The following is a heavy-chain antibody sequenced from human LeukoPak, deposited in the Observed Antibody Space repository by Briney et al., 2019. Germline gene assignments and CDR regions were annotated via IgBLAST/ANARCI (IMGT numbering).Heavy chain of an antibody. CDR3: ARDNDKVVDH. CDR1: GYTFSNYG. Sequence: ASVKVSCKPSGYTFSNYGISWVRQAPGQGLEWMGWITAYNGNRLYAQRFQGRITLTTDTSTSTSYMELRSLEYDDTAIYYCARDNDKVVDHWGQGTLVTVSS. V-gene: IGHV1-18*01. CDR2: ITAYNGNR. D-gene: IGHD1-1*01. J-gene: IGHJ4*01.